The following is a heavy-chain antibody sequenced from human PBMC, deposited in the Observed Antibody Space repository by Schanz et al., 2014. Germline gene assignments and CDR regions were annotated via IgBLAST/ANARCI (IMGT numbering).Heavy chain of an antibody. J-gene: IGHJ3*02. Sequence: QVQLVQSGVEVKRPGASVRLSCEASGYTFTSYDINWVRQAPGQGLEWMGWMNPNSGNTGYAQKFQGRVTMTRHTSISTAYMELSSLRSEDTAVYFCARGPSTGAFDIGGQGTMVTGSS. CDR1: GYTFTSYD. CDR3: ARGPSTGAFDI. V-gene: IGHV1-8*02. CDR2: MNPNSGNT.